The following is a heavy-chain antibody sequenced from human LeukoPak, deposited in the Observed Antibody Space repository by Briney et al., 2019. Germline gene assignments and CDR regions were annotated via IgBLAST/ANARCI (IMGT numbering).Heavy chain of an antibody. CDR2: IYFSGST. CDR3: TREKQSVSDY. V-gene: IGHV4-61*01. CDR1: GGSISSSNYY. D-gene: IGHD3-3*01. Sequence: SEPLSLTCTVSGGSISSSNYYWSWIRQPPGKGLEWIGYIYFSGSTNYDPSLKSRVTISVDTSKSQFSLKLSSVTAADTAVYYCTREKQSVSDYWGQGILVTVSS. J-gene: IGHJ4*02.